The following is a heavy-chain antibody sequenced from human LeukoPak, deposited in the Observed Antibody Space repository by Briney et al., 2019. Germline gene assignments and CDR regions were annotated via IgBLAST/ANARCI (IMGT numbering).Heavy chain of an antibody. V-gene: IGHV4-34*01. J-gene: IGHJ6*03. Sequence: SETLSLTCAVYGGSFSGYYWSWIRQPPGKGLEWIGEINHSGSTNYNPSLKSRVTISVDTSKNQFSLKLSSVTAADTAVYYCARLFPAYCSSTSCYAYYYYYMDVWGKGTTVTISS. CDR3: ARLFPAYCSSTSCYAYYYYYMDV. D-gene: IGHD2-2*01. CDR2: INHSGST. CDR1: GGSFSGYY.